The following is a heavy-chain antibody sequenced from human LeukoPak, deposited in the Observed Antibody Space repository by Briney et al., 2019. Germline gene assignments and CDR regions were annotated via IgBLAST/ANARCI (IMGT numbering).Heavy chain of an antibody. CDR1: GGSFSNYY. V-gene: IGHV4-34*01. J-gene: IGHJ6*03. Sequence: TTSETLSLTCAVYGGSFSNYYWTWIRQPPGKGLEWIGEINHSGSTRYNPSLKSRVIISVDTSKNQFSLKLSSVTAADTAVYYCARVYSSGWYRAGYYMDVWGKGTTVTVSS. CDR3: ARVYSSGWYRAGYYMDV. D-gene: IGHD6-19*01. CDR2: INHSGST.